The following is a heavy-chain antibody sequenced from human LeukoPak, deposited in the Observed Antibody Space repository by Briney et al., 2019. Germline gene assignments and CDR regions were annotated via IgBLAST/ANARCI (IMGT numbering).Heavy chain of an antibody. CDR1: GGTFSSYA. CDR2: IIPIFGTA. Sequence: SVKVSCKASGGTFSSYAISWVRQAPGQGLEWMGGIIPIFGTANYAQKFQGRVTITADESTSTAYMELSSLRSEDTAVYYCARAGDCSSTSCPVLYSGFLHAFDIWGQGTMVTVSS. V-gene: IGHV1-69*01. CDR3: ARAGDCSSTSCPVLYSGFLHAFDI. D-gene: IGHD2-2*01. J-gene: IGHJ3*02.